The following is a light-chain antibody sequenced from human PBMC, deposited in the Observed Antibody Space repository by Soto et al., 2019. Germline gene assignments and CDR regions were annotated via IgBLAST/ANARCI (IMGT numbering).Light chain of an antibody. V-gene: IGKV1-5*01. Sequence: DIQMTQSPSTLSGSVGDRVTITCRASQTISSWLAWYHQKPGKAPKLLIYAASTLQSGVPSRFSGSGSGKEFTLTISNLQPDDFANYFFQQYNNYPRTFGQGTKV. J-gene: IGKJ1*01. CDR1: QTISSW. CDR3: QQYNNYPRT. CDR2: AAS.